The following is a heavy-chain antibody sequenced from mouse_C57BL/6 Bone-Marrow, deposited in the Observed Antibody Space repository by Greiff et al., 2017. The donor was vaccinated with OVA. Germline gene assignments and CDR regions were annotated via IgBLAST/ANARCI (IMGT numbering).Heavy chain of an antibody. CDR2: IYPGSGST. Sequence: QVQLKQPGAELVKPGASVKMSCKASGYTFTSYWITWVKQRPGQGLEWIGDIYPGSGSTNYNEKFKSKATLTVDTSSSTAYMQLSSLTSEDSAVYYCAGRGLRRFYCAMDYWGQGTSVTVSS. CDR3: AGRGLRRFYCAMDY. V-gene: IGHV1-55*01. D-gene: IGHD2-2*01. CDR1: GYTFTSYW. J-gene: IGHJ4*01.